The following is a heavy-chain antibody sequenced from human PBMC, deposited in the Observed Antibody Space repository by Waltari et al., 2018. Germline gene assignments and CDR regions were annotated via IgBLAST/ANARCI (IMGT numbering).Heavy chain of an antibody. CDR2: LKEDGYI. Sequence: QVQLQQWGAGLLKPSETLSLTCAVHGESLSGFFWSWIRQSPGKGLEWIGELKEDGYINNNPSLKSRVTISVDKAKNQFSLKMKSVTAADTAIYYCAREAEMSTVDYWGQGILVTVSS. V-gene: IGHV4-34*01. CDR1: GESLSGFF. J-gene: IGHJ4*02. CDR3: AREAEMSTVDY.